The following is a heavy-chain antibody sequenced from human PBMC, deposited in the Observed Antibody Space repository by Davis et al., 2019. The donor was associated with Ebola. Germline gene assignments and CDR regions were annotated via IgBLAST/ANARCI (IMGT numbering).Heavy chain of an antibody. Sequence: AASVKVSCKASGYTFTSYAMHWVRQAPGQRLEWMGWISAYNGNTNYAQKLQGRVTMTTDTSTSTAYMELRSLRSDDTAVYYCARDEYCISTSCYRNWFDPWGQGTLVTVSS. CDR1: GYTFTSYA. V-gene: IGHV1-18*01. CDR2: ISAYNGNT. D-gene: IGHD2-2*01. J-gene: IGHJ5*02. CDR3: ARDEYCISTSCYRNWFDP.